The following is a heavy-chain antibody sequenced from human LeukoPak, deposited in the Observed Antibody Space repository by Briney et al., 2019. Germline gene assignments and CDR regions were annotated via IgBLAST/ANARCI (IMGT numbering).Heavy chain of an antibody. CDR3: ARVGDGYNLYGMDV. V-gene: IGHV3-11*01. J-gene: IGHJ6*02. CDR1: GFTFSDYY. Sequence: PGGSLRLSCAASGFTFSDYYMSWIRQAPGKGLEWVSYISSSGSSIHYADSVKGRFTISRDNDKNSLYLQVNSLRAEDTAVYYCARVGDGYNLYGMDVWGQGTTVTVSS. CDR2: ISSSGSSI. D-gene: IGHD5-24*01.